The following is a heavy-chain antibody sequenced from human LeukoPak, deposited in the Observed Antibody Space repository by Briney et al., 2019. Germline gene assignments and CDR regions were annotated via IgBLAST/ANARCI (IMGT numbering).Heavy chain of an antibody. CDR3: ATHSALGPCSGERCHPLDR. J-gene: IGHJ5*02. D-gene: IGHD2-15*01. V-gene: IGHV4-59*08. CDR2: IHYTGST. Sequence: SETLSLTCTVSGGSISGYYWRWIRQSPGEGLEWIAFIHYTGSTNYNPSLKSRVTISGDTSKNQLSLMLTSVTAADTAVYYCATHSALGPCSGERCHPLDRWGQGALVTVSS. CDR1: GGSISGYY.